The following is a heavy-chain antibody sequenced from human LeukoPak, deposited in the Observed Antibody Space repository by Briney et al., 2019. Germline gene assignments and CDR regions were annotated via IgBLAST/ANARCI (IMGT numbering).Heavy chain of an antibody. Sequence: GGSLRPSCAASGFTFSSYAMSWVRQAPGKGLEWVSAISGSGGSTYYADSVKGRFTISRDNSKNTLYLQMNSLRAEDTAVYYCAKDYNTLRYFDWLSPLDYWGQGTLVTVSS. CDR2: ISGSGGST. CDR1: GFTFSSYA. CDR3: AKDYNTLRYFDWLSPLDY. J-gene: IGHJ4*02. D-gene: IGHD3-9*01. V-gene: IGHV3-23*01.